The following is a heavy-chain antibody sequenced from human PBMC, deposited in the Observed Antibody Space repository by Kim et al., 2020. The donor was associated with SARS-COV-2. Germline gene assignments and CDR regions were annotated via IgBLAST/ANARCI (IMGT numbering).Heavy chain of an antibody. J-gene: IGHJ5*02. Sequence: NYNPSLQSRVTISVDTSKNQFSLKLSSVTAADTAVYYCARGGGRRPFDPWGQGTLVTVSS. V-gene: IGHV4-34*01. D-gene: IGHD3-16*01. CDR3: ARGGGRRPFDP.